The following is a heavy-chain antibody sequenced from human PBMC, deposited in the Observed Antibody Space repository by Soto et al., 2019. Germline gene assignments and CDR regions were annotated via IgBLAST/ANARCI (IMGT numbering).Heavy chain of an antibody. CDR2: IYYSGST. J-gene: IGHJ4*02. CDR1: GGSISSGGYY. D-gene: IGHD6-13*01. Sequence: QVQLQESGPGLVKPSQTLSLTCTVSGGSISSGGYYWSWIRQHPGKGLEWIGYIYYSGSTYYNPSLKSRVTISGDTSKDQFSLELSSVTAADTAVYYCAGGVSSRWAHFDYWGQGTLVTVSS. CDR3: AGGVSSRWAHFDY. V-gene: IGHV4-31*03.